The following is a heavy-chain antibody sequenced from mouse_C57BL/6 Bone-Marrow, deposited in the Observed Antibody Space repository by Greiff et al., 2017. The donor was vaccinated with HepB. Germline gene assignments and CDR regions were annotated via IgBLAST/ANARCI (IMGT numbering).Heavy chain of an antibody. Sequence: VQRVESGPGLVAPSQSLSITCTVSGFSLTSYAISWVRQPPGKGLEWLGVIWTGGGTNYNSALKSRLSISKDNSKSQVFLKMNSLQTDDTARYYCARNRYYGSSPMYFDVWGTGTTVTVSS. CDR1: GFSLTSYA. CDR3: ARNRYYGSSPMYFDV. V-gene: IGHV2-9-1*01. J-gene: IGHJ1*03. D-gene: IGHD1-1*01. CDR2: IWTGGGT.